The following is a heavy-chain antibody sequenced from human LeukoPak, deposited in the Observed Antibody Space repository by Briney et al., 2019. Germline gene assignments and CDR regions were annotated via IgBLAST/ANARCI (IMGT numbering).Heavy chain of an antibody. CDR2: INHSGST. V-gene: IGHV4-34*01. CDR3: ARVSGQKPLDY. Sequence: SGTLSLTCAVYGGSFSGYYWSWIRQPPGKGLEWIGEINHSGSTNYNPSLKSRVTISVDTSKNQFSLKLSSVTAADTAVYYCARVSGQKPLDYWGQGTLVTVSS. CDR1: GGSFSGYY. J-gene: IGHJ4*02. D-gene: IGHD1-26*01.